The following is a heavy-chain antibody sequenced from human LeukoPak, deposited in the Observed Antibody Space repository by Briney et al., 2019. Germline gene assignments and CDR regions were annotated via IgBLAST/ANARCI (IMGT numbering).Heavy chain of an antibody. J-gene: IGHJ4*02. CDR1: GGSFSGYY. D-gene: IGHD1-7*01. CDR3: ASGWNYRY. Sequence: PSETLSLTCAVYGGSFSGYYWSWIRQPPGKGLEWIGEINHSGSTNYNPSLKSRVTISVDTSKNQFSLKLSSVTAADTAAYYCASGWNYRYWGQGTLVTVSS. CDR2: INHSGST. V-gene: IGHV4-34*01.